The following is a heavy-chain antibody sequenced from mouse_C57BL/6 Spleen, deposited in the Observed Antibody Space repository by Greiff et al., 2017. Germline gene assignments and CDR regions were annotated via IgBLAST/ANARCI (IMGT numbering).Heavy chain of an antibody. V-gene: IGHV1-82*01. D-gene: IGHD2-12*01. Sequence: QVQLKESGPELVKPGASVKISCKASGYAFSSSWMNWVKQRPGKGLEWIGRIYPGDGDTNYNGTFKGKATLTADKSSSTAYMQLSSLTSEDSAVYFCARNCYSWFSYWGQGTLVTVSA. CDR1: GYAFSSSW. CDR3: ARNCYSWFSY. J-gene: IGHJ3*01. CDR2: IYPGDGDT.